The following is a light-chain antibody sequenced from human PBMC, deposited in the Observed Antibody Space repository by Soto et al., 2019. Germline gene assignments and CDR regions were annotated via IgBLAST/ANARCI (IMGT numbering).Light chain of an antibody. V-gene: IGLV2-11*01. CDR2: DVS. J-gene: IGLJ1*01. CDR3: CSFAGTFYV. CDR1: STDVGAYNY. Sequence: QSVLTQPRSVSGSPGQSVTISCTGNSTDVGAYNYVSGYQQHPGEAPKLIIYDVSNWPSGVPDRFPGSKSGITASLTIFGLQAEDEADYHCCSFAGTFYVFGTGTKVTVL.